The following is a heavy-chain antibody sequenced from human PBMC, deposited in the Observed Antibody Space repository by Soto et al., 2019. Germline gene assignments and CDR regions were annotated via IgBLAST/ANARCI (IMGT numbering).Heavy chain of an antibody. D-gene: IGHD3-10*01. V-gene: IGHV3-30*18. CDR2: ISYDGSNK. Sequence: PGGSLRLSCAASGFTFSSYGMHWVRQAPGKGLEWVAVISYDGSNKYYADSVKGRFTISRDNSKNTLYLQMNSLRAEDTAVYYCAKSRLWFGELFGGMDVWGQGTTVTVSS. CDR1: GFTFSSYG. J-gene: IGHJ6*02. CDR3: AKSRLWFGELFGGMDV.